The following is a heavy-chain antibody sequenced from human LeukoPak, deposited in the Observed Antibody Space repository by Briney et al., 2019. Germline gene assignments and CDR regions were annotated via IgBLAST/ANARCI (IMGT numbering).Heavy chain of an antibody. J-gene: IGHJ4*02. CDR1: GGTFSSYA. CDR3: ARRYCSSTSCYSGDYYFDY. CDR2: IIPILGIA. D-gene: IGHD2-2*01. Sequence: SVKVSSKASGGTFSSYAISWVRQAPGQGLEWMGRIIPILGIANYAQKFQGRVTITADKSTSTAYMELSSLRSEDTAVYYCARRYCSSTSCYSGDYYFDYWGQGTLVTVSS. V-gene: IGHV1-69*04.